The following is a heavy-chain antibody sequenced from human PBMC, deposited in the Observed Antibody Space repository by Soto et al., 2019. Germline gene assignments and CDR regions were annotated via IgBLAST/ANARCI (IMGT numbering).Heavy chain of an antibody. CDR1: GGTFSSYA. CDR3: AGGGYYDFWSGYSYYYYGMDV. CDR2: IIPIFGTA. D-gene: IGHD3-3*01. Sequence: QVQLVQSGAEVKKPGSSVKVSCKASGGTFSSYAISWVRQAPGQGLEWMGGIIPIFGTANYAQKFQSRVTITADESTSTAYMELSSLRSEDTAVYYCAGGGYYDFWSGYSYYYYGMDVWGQGTTVTVSS. V-gene: IGHV1-69*01. J-gene: IGHJ6*02.